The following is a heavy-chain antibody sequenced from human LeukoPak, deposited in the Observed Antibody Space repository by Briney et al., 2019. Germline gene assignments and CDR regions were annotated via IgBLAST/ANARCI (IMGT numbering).Heavy chain of an antibody. CDR3: ARLRFWSGYYNDY. CDR2: INHSGST. J-gene: IGHJ4*02. D-gene: IGHD3-3*01. CDR1: GGSFSGYY. Sequence: SETLSLTCAVYGGSFSGYYWSWIRQPPGKGLEWIGEINHSGSTNYNPSLKSRVTISVDTSKNQFSLKLSSVTAADTAVYYCARLRFWSGYYNDYWGQGALVTVSS. V-gene: IGHV4-34*01.